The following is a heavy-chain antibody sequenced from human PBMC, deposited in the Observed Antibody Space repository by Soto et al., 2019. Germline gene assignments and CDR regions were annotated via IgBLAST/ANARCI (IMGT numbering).Heavy chain of an antibody. CDR2: IYYSAST. CDR1: GGSINSGDYH. J-gene: IGHJ6*02. Sequence: KPSETLSLTCTVSGGSINSGDYHWTWIRQFPGKGLEWIGGIYYSASTYYNPALVSRITISLDTSKNQFSLKLTSVTAADTAVYYCARDSRTPSGGMDVWGQGTTVTVSS. CDR3: ARDSRTPSGGMDV. V-gene: IGHV4-30-4*01.